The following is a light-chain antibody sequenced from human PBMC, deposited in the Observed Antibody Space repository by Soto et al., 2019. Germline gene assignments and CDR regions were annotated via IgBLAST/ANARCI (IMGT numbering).Light chain of an antibody. CDR2: GAS. V-gene: IGKV3D-15*01. CDR3: LQHYSYPLT. CDR1: QSVSSN. J-gene: IGKJ4*01. Sequence: EIVMTQSPATLSVSPGERATLSCRASQSVSSNLAWYQQKPGQAPRLLIYGASTRATGIPARFSGSGSGTEFTLTISSLQSEDFATYYCLQHYSYPLTFGGGTKVEIK.